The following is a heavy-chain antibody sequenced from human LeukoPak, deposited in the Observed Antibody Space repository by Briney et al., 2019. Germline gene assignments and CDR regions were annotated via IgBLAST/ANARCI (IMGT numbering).Heavy chain of an antibody. CDR2: ISSSSSYI. J-gene: IGHJ4*02. D-gene: IGHD2-2*02. CDR1: GFTFSSYS. CDR3: ARDWLGYCSSTSCYRTHFDY. V-gene: IGHV3-21*01. Sequence: GGFLRLSCAASGFTFSSYSMNWVRQAPGKGLEWVSSISSSSSYIYYADSVKGRFTISRDNAKNSLYLQMNSLRAEDTAVYYCARDWLGYCSSTSCYRTHFDYWGQGTLVTVSS.